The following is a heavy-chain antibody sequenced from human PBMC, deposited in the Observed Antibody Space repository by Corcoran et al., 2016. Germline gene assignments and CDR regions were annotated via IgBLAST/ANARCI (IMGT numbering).Heavy chain of an antibody. J-gene: IGHJ4*02. Sequence: EVQLVQSGAEVKKPGESLKISCKGSGYSFTSYWIGWVRQMPGKGLEWMGIIYPGDSDTRYSPSFQGQVTISADKSISTAYLQWSSLKASDTAMYYCARTYYYDSSGYGGYYFDYCGQGTLVTVSS. CDR1: GYSFTSYW. CDR2: IYPGDSDT. D-gene: IGHD3-22*01. CDR3: ARTYYYDSSGYGGYYFDY. V-gene: IGHV5-51*01.